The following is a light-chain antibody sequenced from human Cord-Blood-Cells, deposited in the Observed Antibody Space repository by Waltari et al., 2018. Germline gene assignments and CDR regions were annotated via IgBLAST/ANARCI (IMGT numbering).Light chain of an antibody. CDR3: SSYTSSSTVV. Sequence: QSALTQPASVSGSPGPSITISCTGTSSDVGGYNTVSWYQQHPGKAPKPMLYDVSNRPSGVSNRFSGSKSGNTASLTISGLQAEDEADYYCSSYTSSSTVVFGGGTKLTVL. V-gene: IGLV2-14*01. J-gene: IGLJ2*01. CDR2: DVS. CDR1: SSDVGGYNT.